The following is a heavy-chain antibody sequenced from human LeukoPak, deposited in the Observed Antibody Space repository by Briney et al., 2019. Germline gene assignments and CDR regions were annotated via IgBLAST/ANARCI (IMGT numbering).Heavy chain of an antibody. D-gene: IGHD3-10*01. J-gene: IGHJ5*02. Sequence: SETLSLTCAVYGGSFSGYYWSWIRQPPGKGLEWIGYIYYSGSTNYNPSLKSRVTISVDTSKNQFSLKLSSVTAADTAVYYCASIRFGRKDWFDPWGQGTLVTVSS. CDR1: GGSFSGYY. CDR2: IYYSGST. CDR3: ASIRFGRKDWFDP. V-gene: IGHV4-59*01.